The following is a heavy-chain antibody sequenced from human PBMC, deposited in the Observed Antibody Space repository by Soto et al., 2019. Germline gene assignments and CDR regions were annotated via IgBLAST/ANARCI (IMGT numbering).Heavy chain of an antibody. CDR2: INAGNGNT. CDR1: GYTFTSYA. V-gene: IGHV1-3*01. D-gene: IGHD3-3*01. CDR3: ASGFRFFEWLSPYYYYYYGMDV. Sequence: ASVKVSCKASGYTFTSYAMHWVRQAPGQRLERMGWINAGNGNTKYSQKFQGRVTITRDTSASTAYMELSSLRSEDTAVYYCASGFRFFEWLSPYYYYYYGMDVWGQGTTVTVSS. J-gene: IGHJ6*02.